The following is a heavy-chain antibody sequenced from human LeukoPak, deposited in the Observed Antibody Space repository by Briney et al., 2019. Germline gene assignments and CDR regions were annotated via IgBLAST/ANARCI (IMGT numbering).Heavy chain of an antibody. CDR2: ISAYNGNT. D-gene: IGHD5-18*01. Sequence: ASVTVSCTASGGTFSSYGISWVRQAPGQGLEWMGWISAYNGNTNYAQKLQGRVTMTTDTSTSTAYMELRSLRSDDTAVYYCARGIQLWLRDYYYGMDVWGQGTTVTVSS. J-gene: IGHJ6*02. CDR3: ARGIQLWLRDYYYGMDV. CDR1: GGTFSSYG. V-gene: IGHV1-18*01.